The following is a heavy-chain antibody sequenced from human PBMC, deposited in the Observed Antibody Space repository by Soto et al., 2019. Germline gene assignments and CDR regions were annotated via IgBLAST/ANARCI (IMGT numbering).Heavy chain of an antibody. CDR3: VRDGHCIHTRCYGNWFDP. CDR1: GFTFSTYW. D-gene: IGHD2-2*01. CDR2: INSDASHT. Sequence: PGGSLRLSCAASGFTFSTYWMHWIRQVPGKGLEWVSRINSDASHTYYADSVKGRFTISRDNAKNTLHLEMNSLRAEDTAVYYCVRDGHCIHTRCYGNWFDPWGEGTLVTVSS. J-gene: IGHJ5*02. V-gene: IGHV3-74*01.